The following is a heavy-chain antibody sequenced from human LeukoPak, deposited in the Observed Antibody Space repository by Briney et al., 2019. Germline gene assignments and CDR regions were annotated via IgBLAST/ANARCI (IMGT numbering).Heavy chain of an antibody. Sequence: GGSLRLSCAASGFTFSGTWMHWVRQPPGKGLVWVSSITSSGSYIYYADSVKGRFTISRDNAKNSLYLQMNSLRAEDTALYYCARYRFVVGATDSFDIWGQGTMVTVSS. CDR1: GFTFSGTW. CDR3: ARYRFVVGATDSFDI. V-gene: IGHV3-21*01. J-gene: IGHJ3*02. CDR2: ITSSGSYI. D-gene: IGHD1-26*01.